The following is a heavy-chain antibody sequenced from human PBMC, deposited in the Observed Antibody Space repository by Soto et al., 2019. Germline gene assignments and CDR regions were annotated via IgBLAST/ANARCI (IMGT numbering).Heavy chain of an antibody. CDR3: ASPIAAAGTHLYFYGLDV. Sequence: GWSLRISCAASRFRLRNSWMHWLRKVTGKVLVWVSRIDSDGSETNYADSVKGRLTISRDNPKNTVYLQMNSLRTEDTAVYYFASPIAAAGTHLYFYGLDVLGQGTTVTVSS. CDR2: IDSDGSET. J-gene: IGHJ6*01. CDR1: RFRLRNSW. V-gene: IGHV3-74*01. D-gene: IGHD6-25*01.